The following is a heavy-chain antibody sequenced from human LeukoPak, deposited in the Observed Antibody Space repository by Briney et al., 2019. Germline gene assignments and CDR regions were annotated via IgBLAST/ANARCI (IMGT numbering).Heavy chain of an antibody. CDR2: IYYSGNT. V-gene: IGHV4-39*01. Sequence: SETLSLTCTVSGGSISSSSYYWGWIRQPPGKGLEWIGSIYYSGNTYYNPSLKSRVTISVDTSKNQVSLTLSSVTVADTAVYYCATGSSRYYFDYWGQGTLVTVSS. CDR1: GGSISSSSYY. D-gene: IGHD6-13*01. J-gene: IGHJ4*02. CDR3: ATGSSRYYFDY.